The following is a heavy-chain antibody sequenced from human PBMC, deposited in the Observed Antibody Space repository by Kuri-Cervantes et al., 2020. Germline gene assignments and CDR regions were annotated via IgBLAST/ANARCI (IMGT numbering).Heavy chain of an antibody. CDR1: GGSFSGYY. CDR2: INHSGST. Sequence: SQTLSLTCAVYGGSFSGYYWSWIRQPPGKGLEWIGEINHSGSTNYNPSLKSRVTISVDTSKNQFSMKLRSVTATDAGVYYCARGPYYFDSTSVDYWGQGTPVTVSS. J-gene: IGHJ4*02. V-gene: IGHV4-34*01. D-gene: IGHD3-22*01. CDR3: ARGPYYFDSTSVDY.